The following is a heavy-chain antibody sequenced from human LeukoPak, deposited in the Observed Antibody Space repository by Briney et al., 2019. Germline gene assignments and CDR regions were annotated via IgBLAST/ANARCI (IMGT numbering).Heavy chain of an antibody. Sequence: PSETLSLTCTVSGGSISSSSYYWGWLRQPPGKGLEWLGSIYYSGSTYYNPSLKSRVTISVDTSKNQFSLKLSSVTAADTAVYYCARVLRYFDWLTNYYFDYWGQGTLVTVSS. D-gene: IGHD3-9*01. V-gene: IGHV4-39*07. J-gene: IGHJ4*02. CDR1: GGSISSSSYY. CDR2: IYYSGST. CDR3: ARVLRYFDWLTNYYFDY.